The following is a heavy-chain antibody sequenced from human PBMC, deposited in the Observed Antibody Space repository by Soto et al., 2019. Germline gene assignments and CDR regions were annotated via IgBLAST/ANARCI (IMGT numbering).Heavy chain of an antibody. D-gene: IGHD2-2*01. CDR3: ARPRYCSSTSCNSNYGMDV. CDR1: GGTFSSYA. CDR2: IIPIFGTA. Sequence: ASVKVSCKASGGTFSSYAISWVRQAPGQGLEWMGGIIPIFGTANYAQKFQGRVTITADKSTSTAYMELSSLRSEDTAVYYCARPRYCSSTSCNSNYGMDVWGQGTTVTVS. J-gene: IGHJ6*02. V-gene: IGHV1-69*06.